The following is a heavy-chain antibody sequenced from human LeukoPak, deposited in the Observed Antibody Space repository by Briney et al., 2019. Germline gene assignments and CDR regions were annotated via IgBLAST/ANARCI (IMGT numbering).Heavy chain of an antibody. Sequence: GGSLRLSCAASGFNVNNAWMSWVRQAPGKGLEWVGRIRSIIDGGATDYAAPVKGRFTISRDDSKNTLYLQINSLKIEDTAMYYCYTSITDYWGQGTLVTVSS. D-gene: IGHD2-21*01. CDR3: YTSITDY. V-gene: IGHV3-15*07. J-gene: IGHJ4*02. CDR1: GFNVNNAW. CDR2: IRSIIDGGAT.